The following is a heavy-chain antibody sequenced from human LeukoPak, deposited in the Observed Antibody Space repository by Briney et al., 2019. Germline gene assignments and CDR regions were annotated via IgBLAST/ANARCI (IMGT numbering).Heavy chain of an antibody. CDR2: ISSNSNYI. J-gene: IGHJ4*02. CDR1: GFTFSSYS. V-gene: IGHV3-21*01. Sequence: NPGGSLSLSCAATGFTFSSYSRNWLRQAPGKGLEWVLSISSNSNYIYYADSVRGRSTISRDTAKNSLYLQMNRLRAEDTAVYYCARPSVIPIRQFYFDYWGQGALVTVSS. D-gene: IGHD3-16*02. CDR3: ARPSVIPIRQFYFDY.